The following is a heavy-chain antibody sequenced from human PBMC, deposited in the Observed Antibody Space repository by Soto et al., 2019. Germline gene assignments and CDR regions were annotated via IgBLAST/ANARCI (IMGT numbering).Heavy chain of an antibody. CDR1: GFTFGDYA. CDR3: ARRTYLHY. Sequence: PGGSLRLSCTTSGFTFGDYAMSWFRQAPGKGLEWIGYIRSNTYGGTTEYAASVKGRFTISRDDSKRVAHLQMNSLETEDTAVYFCARRTYLHYWGHGPLLTVSS. V-gene: IGHV3-49*03. J-gene: IGHJ4*01. CDR2: IRSNTYGGTT.